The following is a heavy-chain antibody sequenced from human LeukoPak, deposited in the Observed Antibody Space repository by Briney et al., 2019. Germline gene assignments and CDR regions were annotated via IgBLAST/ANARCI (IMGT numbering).Heavy chain of an antibody. Sequence: PSETLSLTCAVYGGSFSGYYWSWIRQPPGKGLEWIGEINHSGSTNYNPSLKSRVTISVDTSKNQFSLKLSSVTAADTAVYYCARAPRYDFWSGGYYYYYMDVWGKGTTVTVSS. CDR1: GGSFSGYY. D-gene: IGHD3-3*01. V-gene: IGHV4-34*01. J-gene: IGHJ6*03. CDR3: ARAPRYDFWSGGYYYYYMDV. CDR2: INHSGST.